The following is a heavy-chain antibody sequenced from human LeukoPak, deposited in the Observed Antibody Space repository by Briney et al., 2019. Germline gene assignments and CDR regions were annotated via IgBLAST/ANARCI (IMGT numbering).Heavy chain of an antibody. D-gene: IGHD1-26*01. CDR3: TTWGGSFSRY. CDR2: IKNKSDGGTS. V-gene: IGHV3-15*01. Sequence: GGSLRLSCAVSGFTFSSAWMAWVRQAPGKGLEWLGRIKNKSDGGTSDSAEPVKGRFTISRDDSKSTLYLQMSSLGTEDTGVYYCTTWGGSFSRYWGQGTLVTVSS. CDR1: GFTFSSAW. J-gene: IGHJ4*02.